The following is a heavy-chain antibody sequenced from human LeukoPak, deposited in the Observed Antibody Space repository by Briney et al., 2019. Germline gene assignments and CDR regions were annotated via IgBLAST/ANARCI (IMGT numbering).Heavy chain of an antibody. J-gene: IGHJ4*02. CDR2: ISAYNGNT. Sequence: ASVKVSCKASGYTFTSYGISWVRQAPGQGLEWMGWISAYNGNTNYAQKLQGRVTMTTDTSTSTAYMELRSLRSDDTDVYYCARDRNIRDVWFADLDYWGQGTLVTVSS. CDR3: ARDRNIRDVWFADLDY. CDR1: GYTFTSYG. D-gene: IGHD3-10*01. V-gene: IGHV1-18*01.